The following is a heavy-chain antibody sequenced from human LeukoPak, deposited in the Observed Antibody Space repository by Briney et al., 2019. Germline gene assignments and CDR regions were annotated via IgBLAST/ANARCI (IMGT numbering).Heavy chain of an antibody. CDR2: IKQDGSGK. CDR1: GFTFSNYW. J-gene: IGHJ4*02. CDR3: AREGGYSGYVDY. Sequence: GGSLRLSCAASGFTFSNYWMSWVRQAPGKGLEWVANIKQDGSGKYYVDSVKGRFTISRDNAKNSLYLQMKSLRAEDTAVYYCAREGGYSGYVDYWGQGTPVTVSS. D-gene: IGHD5-12*01. V-gene: IGHV3-7*01.